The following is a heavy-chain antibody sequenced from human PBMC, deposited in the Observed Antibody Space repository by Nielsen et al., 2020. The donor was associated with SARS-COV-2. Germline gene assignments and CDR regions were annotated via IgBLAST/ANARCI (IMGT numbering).Heavy chain of an antibody. Sequence: GESLKISCAASGFTFSSYAMSWVRQAPGKGLEWVSAISGGGGSTYYADSVKGRFTISRDNSKNTLYLQMNSLRAEDTALYYCAKDLRDGYNSNYYGMDVWDQGTTVTVSS. CDR2: ISGGGGST. D-gene: IGHD5-24*01. J-gene: IGHJ6*02. V-gene: IGHV3-23*01. CDR3: AKDLRDGYNSNYYGMDV. CDR1: GFTFSSYA.